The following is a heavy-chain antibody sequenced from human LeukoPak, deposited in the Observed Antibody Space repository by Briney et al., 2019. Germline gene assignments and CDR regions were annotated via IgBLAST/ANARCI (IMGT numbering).Heavy chain of an antibody. V-gene: IGHV4-39*07. CDR3: ARDSSSPRHDY. CDR2: IFYSGST. CDR1: SGSISTSNFY. D-gene: IGHD6-6*01. J-gene: IGHJ4*02. Sequence: SETLSLTCTVSSGSISTSNFYWGWVRQPPGKALEWIGNIFYSGSTYYSPSLKSRVTISLDTSRNQFSLKLNSVTAADTAVYYCARDSSSPRHDYWGQGTLVTVSS.